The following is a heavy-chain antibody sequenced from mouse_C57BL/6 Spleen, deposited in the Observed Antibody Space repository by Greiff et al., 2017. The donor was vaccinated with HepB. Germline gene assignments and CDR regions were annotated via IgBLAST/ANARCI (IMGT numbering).Heavy chain of an antibody. CDR1: GFTFSSYG. D-gene: IGHD2-13*01. CDR3: ARQEGDCGFAY. J-gene: IGHJ3*01. V-gene: IGHV5-6*02. Sequence: EVKLMESGGDLVKPGGSLKLSCAASGFTFSSYGMSWVRQTPDKRLEWVATISSGGSYTYYPDSVKGRFTISRDNANNTLYLQMSSLKSEDTAMYYCARQEGDCGFAYWGQGTLVTVSA. CDR2: ISSGGSYT.